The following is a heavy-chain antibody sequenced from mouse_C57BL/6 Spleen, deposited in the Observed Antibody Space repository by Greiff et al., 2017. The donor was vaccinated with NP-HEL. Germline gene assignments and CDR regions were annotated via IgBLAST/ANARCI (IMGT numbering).Heavy chain of an antibody. CDR1: GYTFTSYG. V-gene: IGHV1-81*01. CDR3: ARGGTTVVARYFDY. Sequence: QVQLQQSGAELARPGASVKLSCKASGYTFTSYGISWVKQRTGQGLEWIGEIYPRSGNTYYNEKFKGKATLTADKSSSTAYMELSSLTSEDSAVYFCARGGTTVVARYFDYWGQGTTLTVSS. D-gene: IGHD1-1*01. J-gene: IGHJ2*01. CDR2: IYPRSGNT.